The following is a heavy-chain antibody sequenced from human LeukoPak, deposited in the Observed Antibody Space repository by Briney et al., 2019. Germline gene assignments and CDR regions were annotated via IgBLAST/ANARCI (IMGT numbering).Heavy chain of an antibody. CDR3: AREGRNNLYDYGDYHGGNAFDI. Sequence: SQTLSLTCTVSGASINSGNYYWTWIRQPAGKRLEWIGRIYTSGSTNYNPSLKSRVTISIDASKNQFSLRLSSVTAADTAVYYCAREGRNNLYDYGDYHGGNAFDIWGQGTMVTVSS. J-gene: IGHJ3*02. CDR1: GASINSGNYY. V-gene: IGHV4-61*02. D-gene: IGHD4-17*01. CDR2: IYTSGST.